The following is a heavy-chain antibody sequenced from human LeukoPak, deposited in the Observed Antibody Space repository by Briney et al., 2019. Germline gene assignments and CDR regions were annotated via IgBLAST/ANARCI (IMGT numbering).Heavy chain of an antibody. J-gene: IGHJ4*02. CDR3: ARGFSY. V-gene: IGHV4-34*01. CDR1: GGSFSGYY. Sequence: PSETLSLTCAVYGGSFSGYYWSWIRQPPGKGLEWIGEINHSGSTNYNPSLKSRVTISVDTSKNQFSLKLSSATAADTAVYYCARGFSYWGQGTLVTVSS. CDR2: INHSGST.